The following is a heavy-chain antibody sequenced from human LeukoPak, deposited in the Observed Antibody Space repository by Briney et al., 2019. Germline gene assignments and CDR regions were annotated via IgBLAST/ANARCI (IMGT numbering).Heavy chain of an antibody. J-gene: IGHJ4*02. CDR3: ARGHYYDSSGQGGFDY. CDR2: INPSGGST. CDR1: GYTFTSYY. Sequence: ASVKVSCKASGYTFTSYYMHWVRQAPGQGLEWMGIINPSGGSTSYAQKFQGRVTMTTDTSTSTAYMELRSLRSDDTAVYYCARGHYYDSSGQGGFDYWGQGTLVTVSS. V-gene: IGHV1-46*01. D-gene: IGHD3-22*01.